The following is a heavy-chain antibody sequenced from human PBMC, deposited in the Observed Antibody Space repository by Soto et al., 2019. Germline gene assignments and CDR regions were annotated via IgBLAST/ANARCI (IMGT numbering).Heavy chain of an antibody. D-gene: IGHD1-1*01. V-gene: IGHV1-8*01. CDR1: GYTFTSYD. Sequence: QVQLVQSGAEVKKPGASVKVSCKASGYTFTSYDINWGRQATGQGLEWMGWMNPNSGNTGYAQKFQGRVTMTRNTDISTAYMELSSLRSEDTAVYYCARCDDGVLSYGMDVWGQGTKVTVSS. CDR2: MNPNSGNT. CDR3: ARCDDGVLSYGMDV. J-gene: IGHJ6*02.